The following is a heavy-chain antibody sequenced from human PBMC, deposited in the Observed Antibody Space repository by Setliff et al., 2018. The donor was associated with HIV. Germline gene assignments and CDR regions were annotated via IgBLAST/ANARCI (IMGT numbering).Heavy chain of an antibody. CDR2: IYPGDSDT. Sequence: GESLKISCKGSGYSFTSYWIGWVRQMPGKGLEWMGIIYPGDSDTRYSPSFQGQVTIPADKSISTAYLQWSSLKASDTAMYYCARQGRGGDYYDSSGYYVSIWGQGTMVTVSS. V-gene: IGHV5-51*01. D-gene: IGHD3-22*01. CDR3: ARQGRGGDYYDSSGYYVSI. J-gene: IGHJ3*02. CDR1: GYSFTSYW.